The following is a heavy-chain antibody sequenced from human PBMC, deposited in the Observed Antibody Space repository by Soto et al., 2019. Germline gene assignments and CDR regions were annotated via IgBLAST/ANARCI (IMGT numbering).Heavy chain of an antibody. Sequence: QVQLVQSGTEVKKPGSSVKVSCKTSGGTFSSFPIAWVRQAPGQGLEWVGGIIPVRGAPSYAQTFQGRVTITADESTSAAYLGLSSLRSDDTAVYFCARDRHYENHTFYYLKYYFDYWGQGTLVTVSS. CDR1: GGTFSSFP. V-gene: IGHV1-69*01. J-gene: IGHJ4*02. D-gene: IGHD3-22*01. CDR3: ARDRHYENHTFYYLKYYFDY. CDR2: IIPVRGAP.